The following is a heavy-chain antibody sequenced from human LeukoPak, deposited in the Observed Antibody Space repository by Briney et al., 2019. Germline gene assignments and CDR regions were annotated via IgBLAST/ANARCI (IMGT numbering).Heavy chain of an antibody. J-gene: IGHJ3*02. V-gene: IGHV3-23*01. CDR2: ISDSGGST. CDR3: ARVASYAFDI. Sequence: GGSLRLSCAASGFTLSNYAMNWVRQAPGKGLEWVSTISDSGGSTYYADSVKGRFTISRDNSKNTLYLQMNSLRAEDTTVYYCARVASYAFDIWGQGTMLTVSS. CDR1: GFTLSNYA.